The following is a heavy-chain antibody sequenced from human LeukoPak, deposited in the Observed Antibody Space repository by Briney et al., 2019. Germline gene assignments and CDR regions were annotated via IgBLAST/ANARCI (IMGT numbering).Heavy chain of an antibody. J-gene: IGHJ4*02. CDR3: ARRRDSGSLQHFDY. V-gene: IGHV3-30*02. D-gene: IGHD1-26*01. Sequence: GGSLRLSCAASGFTFSYYGIHWVRQAPGKGLEWVAFIRYDGNDKYYAKSVKGRFTISRDNAKNSLYLQMNSLRAEDTAVYYCARRRDSGSLQHFDYWGQGTLVTVSS. CDR2: IRYDGNDK. CDR1: GFTFSYYG.